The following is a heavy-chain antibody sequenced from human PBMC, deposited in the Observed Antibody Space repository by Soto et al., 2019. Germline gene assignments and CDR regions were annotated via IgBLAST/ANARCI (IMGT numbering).Heavy chain of an antibody. CDR3: ARVYGDYWYFDL. CDR2: IGTAGDT. D-gene: IGHD4-17*01. J-gene: IGHJ2*01. V-gene: IGHV3-13*01. CDR1: GFTFSSYD. Sequence: EVQLVESGGGLVQPGGSLRLSCAASGFTFSSYDMHWVRQATGKGLEWVSAIGTAGDTYYPGSVKGRFTISRENAKNSLYLQMNSLRAEDTAVYYCARVYGDYWYFDLWGPGTLVTDSS.